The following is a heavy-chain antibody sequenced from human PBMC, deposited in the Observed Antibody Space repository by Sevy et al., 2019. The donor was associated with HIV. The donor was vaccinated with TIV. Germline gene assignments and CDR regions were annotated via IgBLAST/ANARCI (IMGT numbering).Heavy chain of an antibody. CDR3: AKAVNYYDMADAFDI. Sequence: GGSLRLSCAASGFTFSSYAMSWVRQAPGKGLEWVSAISGSGGSTYYADSVKGRFTISRDNSKNTLYLQMNSLRTEDTAVYYCAKAVNYYDMADAFDIWGQGTMVTVSS. J-gene: IGHJ3*02. V-gene: IGHV3-23*01. D-gene: IGHD3-22*01. CDR1: GFTFSSYA. CDR2: ISGSGGST.